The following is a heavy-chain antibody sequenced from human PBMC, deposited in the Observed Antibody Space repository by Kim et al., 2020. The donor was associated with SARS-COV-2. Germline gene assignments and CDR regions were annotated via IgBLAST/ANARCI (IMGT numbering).Heavy chain of an antibody. CDR2: IYYSGST. J-gene: IGHJ4*02. CDR1: GGSISSSSYY. CDR3: ASAVVWDSGTLRGTFDY. Sequence: SETLSITCTVSGGSISSSSYYWGWIRQPPGKGLEWIGSIYYSGSTYYNPSLKSRVTISVDTSKNQFSLKLSSVTAADTAVYYCASAVVWDSGTLRGTFDYWGQGTLVTVSS. V-gene: IGHV4-39*01. D-gene: IGHD1-26*01.